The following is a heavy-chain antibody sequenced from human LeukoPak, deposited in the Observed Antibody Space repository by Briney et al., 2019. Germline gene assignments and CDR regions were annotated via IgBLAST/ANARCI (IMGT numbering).Heavy chain of an antibody. D-gene: IGHD2-15*01. CDR3: ARVTATCNALDN. CDR1: GYTFTIYY. V-gene: IGHV1-46*01. CDR2: INPSGGST. J-gene: IGHJ3*02. Sequence: RASVTVSFKSSGYTFTIYYMHWVRQAPGQGREGMGIINPSGGSTSYAQKFQGRVTITRDISTSTVYMEMSSLRSEDTAVYYCARVTATCNALDNWGQGTVVTVTS.